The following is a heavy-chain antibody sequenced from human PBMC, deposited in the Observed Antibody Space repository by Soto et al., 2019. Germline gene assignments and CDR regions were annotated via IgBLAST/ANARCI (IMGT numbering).Heavy chain of an antibody. Sequence: QVQLVQSGVEVREPGASVKVSCKAVRYIFTNYGVSWVRQAPGQGLECMGWITTYNGNTEYAQKFQGRVTMTTDASTSTAYMELGSLRSDDTAIYYCARALTGDGMDVWGQGTTVTVSS. V-gene: IGHV1-18*01. CDR2: ITTYNGNT. CDR1: RYIFTNYG. D-gene: IGHD3-10*01. CDR3: ARALTGDGMDV. J-gene: IGHJ6*02.